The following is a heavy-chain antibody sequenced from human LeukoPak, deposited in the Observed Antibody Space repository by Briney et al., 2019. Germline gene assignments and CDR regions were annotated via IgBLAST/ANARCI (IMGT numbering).Heavy chain of an antibody. V-gene: IGHV4-39*01. Sequence: PSETLSLTCTVSDGSISSSSYYWGWIRQPPGKGLEWIGSIYYSGSTYYNPSLKSRVTISVDTSKNQFSLKLSSVTAADTAVYYCARRRIIYGSAHFDYWGQGTLVTVSS. CDR2: IYYSGST. J-gene: IGHJ4*02. CDR3: ARRRIIYGSAHFDY. CDR1: DGSISSSSYY. D-gene: IGHD3-10*01.